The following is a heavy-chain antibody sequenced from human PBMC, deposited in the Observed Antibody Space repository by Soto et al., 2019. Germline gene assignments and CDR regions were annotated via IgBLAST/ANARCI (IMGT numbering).Heavy chain of an antibody. J-gene: IGHJ5*02. Sequence: SETLSITCAVSDGSVRGFYCTWIRQSPGKGQEWLGDINHVGITNYNPSLKSRVSIPVDTSRSQFSLNLRSVTAADTAMYFCARRERYYGSPGWFDPCGPGTLVTVSS. CDR2: INHVGIT. V-gene: IGHV4-34*01. CDR3: ARRERYYGSPGWFDP. CDR1: DGSVRGFY. D-gene: IGHD3-10*01.